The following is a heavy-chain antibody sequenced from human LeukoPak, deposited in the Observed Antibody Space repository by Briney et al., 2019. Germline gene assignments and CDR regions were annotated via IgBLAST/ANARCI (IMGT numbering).Heavy chain of an antibody. CDR3: AKDDYDFHYFDY. D-gene: IGHD3-3*01. J-gene: IGHJ4*02. Sequence: GRSLRLSCAASGFTFDDYAMHWVRQAPGKGLEWVSGISWNSGSIGYADSVKGRFTISRDNAKNSLYLQMNSLRAEDTALYYCAKDDYDFHYFDYWGQGTLVTVSS. V-gene: IGHV3-9*01. CDR1: GFTFDDYA. CDR2: ISWNSGSI.